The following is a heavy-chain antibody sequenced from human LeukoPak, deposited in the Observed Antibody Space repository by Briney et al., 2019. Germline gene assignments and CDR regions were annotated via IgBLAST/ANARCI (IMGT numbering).Heavy chain of an antibody. CDR3: ARDSGSGYYDSSGSFFDY. V-gene: IGHV3-30*15. Sequence: GGSLRLSCAASGFSFSTYAMHWVRQAPGKGLEWVAVISDDGSDKYYADSVKGRFTISRDNSKNTLYLQMSSLRAEDTAVYYCARDSGSGYYDSSGSFFDYWGQGTLVTVSS. D-gene: IGHD3-22*01. CDR1: GFSFSTYA. CDR2: ISDDGSDK. J-gene: IGHJ4*02.